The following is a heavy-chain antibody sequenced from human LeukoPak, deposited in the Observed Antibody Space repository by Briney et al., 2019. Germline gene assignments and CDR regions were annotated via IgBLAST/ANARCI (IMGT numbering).Heavy chain of an antibody. D-gene: IGHD2-15*01. CDR2: ITWDGAYI. CDR3: VKLCSDGRCNPPVTDV. V-gene: IGHV3-43*01. J-gene: IGHJ6*02. Sequence: PGGPLRLSCAASGFTLDDYTMHWVRQAPGKGREWISLITWDGAYIYHADSVKGRFTISRDKSKNSLFLQMSSLRTEATALYYCVKLCSDGRCNPPVTDVWGQGTTVTVSS. CDR1: GFTLDDYT.